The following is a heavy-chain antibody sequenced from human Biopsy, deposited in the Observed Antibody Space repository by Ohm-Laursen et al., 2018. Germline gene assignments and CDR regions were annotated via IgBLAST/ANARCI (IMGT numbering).Heavy chain of an antibody. CDR2: ISWDGGSE. V-gene: IGHV3-9*01. CDR1: GFTFDDHV. CDR3: VRGYSSSWSGYLDH. J-gene: IGHJ4*02. Sequence: SLRLSCSASGFTFDDHVMHWVRHAPGKGLEWVSGISWDGGSEGYADSVKGRFTISRDNAKNSLFLQMNSLTTGDTALYYCVRGYSSSWSGYLDHWGQGTLVTVSS. D-gene: IGHD3-3*01.